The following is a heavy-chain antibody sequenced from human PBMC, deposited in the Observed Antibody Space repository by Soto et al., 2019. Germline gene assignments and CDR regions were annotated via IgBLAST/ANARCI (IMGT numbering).Heavy chain of an antibody. D-gene: IGHD6-19*01. CDR2: ISPYTGST. CDR3: AREKPVTGSDY. Sequence: QVQLVQSAAEVKKPGASVKVSCKASGYTFTNFGISWVRQAPGQGLEWMGWISPYTGSTNYAQQVPARVTLPTDPSTKKAYMELRSLRPDDTAVYYCAREKPVTGSDYWGQGSLVTVSP. J-gene: IGHJ4*02. V-gene: IGHV1-18*01. CDR1: GYTFTNFG.